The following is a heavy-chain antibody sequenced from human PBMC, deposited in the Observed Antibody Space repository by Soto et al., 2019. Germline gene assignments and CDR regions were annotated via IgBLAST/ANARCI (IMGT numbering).Heavy chain of an antibody. D-gene: IGHD4-17*01. J-gene: IGHJ6*03. CDR1: GYTFTGYY. CDR3: ARSAVHDYGDYVAPYYMDV. CDR2: INPNSGGT. Sequence: ASVKVSCKASGYTFTGYYMHWVRQAPGQGLEWMGWINPNSGGTNYAQKFQGWVTMTRDTSISTAYMELSRLRSDDTAVYYCARSAVHDYGDYVAPYYMDVWGKGTTVIVSS. V-gene: IGHV1-2*04.